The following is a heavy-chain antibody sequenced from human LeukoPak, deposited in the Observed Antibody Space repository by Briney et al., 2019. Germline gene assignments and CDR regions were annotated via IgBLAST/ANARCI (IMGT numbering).Heavy chain of an antibody. CDR1: GFTFDDYA. CDR2: ICWNSGSI. CDR3: AKGNRYYYYYGMDV. V-gene: IGHV3-9*01. Sequence: GGYLRLSCAVSGFTFDDYAMHWVRQAPGKGLEWVSSICWNSGSIGNPYSVKGRFTISGDSANHSLYLQMNSLRAEDAALYYWAKGNRYYYYYGMDVWGQGTTVTVSS. J-gene: IGHJ6*02.